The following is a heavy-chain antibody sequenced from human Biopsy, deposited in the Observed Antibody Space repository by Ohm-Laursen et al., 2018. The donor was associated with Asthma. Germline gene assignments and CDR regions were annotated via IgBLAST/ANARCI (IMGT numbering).Heavy chain of an antibody. D-gene: IGHD6-19*01. CDR2: IMTVFGTT. Sequence: SVKVSCRASGGMFGNYAISWVRQAPGQGLEWLGGIMTVFGTTNYAQKFQSRVTITADESTSTAYMEVTSLRSEDTAIYYCARCQVGYSSGWSLLLKKIYYSGMDVWGQGTAVTVSS. CDR3: ARCQVGYSSGWSLLLKKIYYSGMDV. V-gene: IGHV1-69*13. CDR1: GGMFGNYA. J-gene: IGHJ6*02.